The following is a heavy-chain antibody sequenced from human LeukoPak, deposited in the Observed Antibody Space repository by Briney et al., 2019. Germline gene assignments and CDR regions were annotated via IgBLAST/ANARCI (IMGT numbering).Heavy chain of an antibody. CDR3: ATNQWLPPPPAS. J-gene: IGHJ5*02. CDR2: INTDGTVT. Sequence: GGSLRHSCAASGFTFSKYWIVWVRQAPGKGLESVSRINTDGTVTTYADSVKGRFTVSRDNADNTMFLQMNSVRDEDTAVYYCATNQWLPPPPASWGQGTPVTVSS. D-gene: IGHD6-19*01. CDR1: GFTFSKYW. V-gene: IGHV3-74*01.